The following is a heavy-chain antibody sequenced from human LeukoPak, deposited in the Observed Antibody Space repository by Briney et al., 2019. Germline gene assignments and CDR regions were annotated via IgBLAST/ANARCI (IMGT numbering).Heavy chain of an antibody. V-gene: IGHV1-69*13. D-gene: IGHD2-15*01. CDR3: ARGYCSGGSCFLYDY. CDR2: IIPIFGTA. J-gene: IGHJ4*02. Sequence: SVKVSCKASGGTFSSYAISWVRQAPGQGLEWMGGIIPIFGTANYAQKFQGRVTITADESTSTAYMELSRLRSDDTAVYYCARGYCSGGSCFLYDYWGQGTLVTVSS. CDR1: GGTFSSYA.